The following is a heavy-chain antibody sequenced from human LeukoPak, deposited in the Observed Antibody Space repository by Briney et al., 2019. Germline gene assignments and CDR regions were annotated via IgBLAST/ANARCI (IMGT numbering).Heavy chain of an antibody. CDR3: AREGSNYYDRSGYAGFDY. CDR2: IYSGGST. D-gene: IGHD3-22*01. V-gene: IGHV3-53*01. J-gene: IGHJ4*02. Sequence: GGSLRLSCAASGFTVSSNYMSWVRQAPGKGLEWVSVIYSGGSTYYADSVKGRFTISRDNSKNTLYLQMNSLRAEDTAVYYCAREGSNYYDRSGYAGFDYWGQGTLVTVSS. CDR1: GFTVSSNY.